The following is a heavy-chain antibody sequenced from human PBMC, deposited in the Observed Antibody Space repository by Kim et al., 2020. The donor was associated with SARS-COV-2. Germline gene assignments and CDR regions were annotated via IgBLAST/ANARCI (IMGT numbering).Heavy chain of an antibody. CDR3: ARQGGIVATRNWFDP. CDR1: GGSISSYY. D-gene: IGHD5-12*01. J-gene: IGHJ5*02. Sequence: SETLSLTCTVSGGSISSYYWSWIRQPPGKGLEWIGYIYYSGSTNYNPSLKSRVTISVDTSKNQFSLKLSSVTVADTAVYYCARQGGIVATRNWFDPWGQGTLVTVSS. V-gene: IGHV4-59*08. CDR2: IYYSGST.